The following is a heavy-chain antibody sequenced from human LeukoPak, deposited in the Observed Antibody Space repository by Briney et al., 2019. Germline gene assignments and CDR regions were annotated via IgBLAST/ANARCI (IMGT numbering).Heavy chain of an antibody. Sequence: GGSLRLSCAASGFTFSAYAMHWVRRAPGKGLHWVSAISSNAESAYYADSVQGRFPISRDNSKNMLYLQMDSLWAEDTAVYYCAKGAATLADGPDSWGQGTLVTVSS. D-gene: IGHD6-13*01. CDR2: ISSNAESA. CDR1: GFTFSAYA. V-gene: IGHV3-23*01. CDR3: AKGAATLADGPDS. J-gene: IGHJ4*02.